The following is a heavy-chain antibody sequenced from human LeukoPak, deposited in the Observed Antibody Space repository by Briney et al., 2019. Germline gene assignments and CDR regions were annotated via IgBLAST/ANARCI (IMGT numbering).Heavy chain of an antibody. CDR1: GFTFSSNW. J-gene: IGHJ4*02. CDR3: AEGMVTSLDY. D-gene: IGHD5-18*01. CDR2: IKEDGSEK. V-gene: IGHV3-7*02. Sequence: GGSLRLSCAASGFTFSSNWMTWVRQAPGKGLEWVASIKEDGSEKYYVDSVKGRFTISRDNAKSSLYLQMNSLRDEDTAVYYCAEGMVTSLDYWGQGTLLTVSS.